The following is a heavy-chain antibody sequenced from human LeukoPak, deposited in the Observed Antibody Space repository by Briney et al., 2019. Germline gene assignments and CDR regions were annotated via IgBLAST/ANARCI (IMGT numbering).Heavy chain of an antibody. CDR1: GYTFTSYG. Sequence: ASVKFSCKASGYTFTSYGISWVRQAPGQGLEWMGWISAYNGNTNYAQKLQGRVTMTTDTSTSTAYMELRSLRSDDTAVYYCPRSDGPTPAYCGGDCEHWVWFDPWGRGALVTVSS. CDR2: ISAYNGNT. D-gene: IGHD2-21*02. V-gene: IGHV1-18*01. CDR3: PRSDGPTPAYCGGDCEHWVWFDP. J-gene: IGHJ5*02.